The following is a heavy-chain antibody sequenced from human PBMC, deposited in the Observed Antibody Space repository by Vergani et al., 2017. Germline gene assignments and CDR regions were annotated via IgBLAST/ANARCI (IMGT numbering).Heavy chain of an antibody. J-gene: IGHJ4*02. CDR3: ARDKTPDIVATIPPFDY. CDR1: GYTFTSYA. V-gene: IGHV1-3*01. CDR2: INAGNGNK. D-gene: IGHD5-12*01. Sequence: QVQLVQSGAEVKKPGASVKVSCKASGYTFTSYAMHWVRQAPGQRLEWMGWINAGNGNKKYSQKFQGRVTITRDTSASTAYMELSSLRSEDTAVYYCARDKTPDIVATIPPFDYWGQGTLVTVSS.